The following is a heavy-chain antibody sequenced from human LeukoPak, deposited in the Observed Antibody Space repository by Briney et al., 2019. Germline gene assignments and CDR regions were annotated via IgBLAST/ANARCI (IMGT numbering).Heavy chain of an antibody. CDR3: ARGCPGY. J-gene: IGHJ4*02. CDR2: INHGGST. Sequence: SETLSLTCAVYGGSFSGYYWTWIRQPPGKGPEWIGQINHGGSTTYNPSLKSRVTISVDTSKNQFSLKLTSVTTADTAVYYCARGCPGYWGQGTLVTVSS. CDR1: GGSFSGYY. V-gene: IGHV4-34*01.